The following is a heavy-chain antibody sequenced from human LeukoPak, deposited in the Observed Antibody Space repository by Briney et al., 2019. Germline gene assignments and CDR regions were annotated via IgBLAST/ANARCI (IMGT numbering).Heavy chain of an antibody. CDR1: GYTFTHYG. D-gene: IGHD2-21*02. CDR2: IIPIFGTA. J-gene: IGHJ6*02. V-gene: IGHV1-69*13. Sequence: ASVKVSCKASGYTFTHYGITWVRQAPGQGLEWMGGIIPIFGTANYAQEFQARVTITADESTSTAYMELSSLRSDDTAVYYCARRHCGGDCQSSYYYYYGMDVWGQGTTVTVSS. CDR3: ARRHCGGDCQSSYYYYYGMDV.